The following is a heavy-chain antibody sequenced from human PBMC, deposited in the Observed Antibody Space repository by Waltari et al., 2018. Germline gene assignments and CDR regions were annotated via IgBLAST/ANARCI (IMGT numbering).Heavy chain of an antibody. Sequence: EPHLVESGGGLVKPGGSLRLYCEASGFMFSAYSMNWVRQAPGKGLEWVSSISASTSYIYYAASVEGRFTISRDNARNSLFLQMNSLRAEDTAVYYCAKDNFGMDVWGQGTTVTVS. CDR1: GFMFSAYS. CDR3: AKDNFGMDV. CDR2: ISASTSYI. D-gene: IGHD3-16*01. J-gene: IGHJ6*02. V-gene: IGHV3-21*01.